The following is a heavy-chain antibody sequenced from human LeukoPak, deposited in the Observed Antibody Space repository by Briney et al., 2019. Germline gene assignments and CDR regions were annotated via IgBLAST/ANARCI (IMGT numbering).Heavy chain of an antibody. CDR1: GFTFDDYA. Sequence: GRSLRLSCAASGFTFDDYAMHWVRQAPGKGLEWVSGISWNSGSIGYADSVKGRFTISRDNAKNSLYPQMNSLRAEDMALYYCAKDKWPFGIAVALGPFDYWGQGTLVTVSS. D-gene: IGHD6-19*01. J-gene: IGHJ4*02. V-gene: IGHV3-9*03. CDR3: AKDKWPFGIAVALGPFDY. CDR2: ISWNSGSI.